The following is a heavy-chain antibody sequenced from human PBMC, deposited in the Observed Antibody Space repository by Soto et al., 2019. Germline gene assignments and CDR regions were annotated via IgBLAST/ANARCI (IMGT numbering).Heavy chain of an antibody. CDR3: ARESPYYYYYYMDV. J-gene: IGHJ6*03. CDR2: IKQDGSEK. Sequence: PGGSLRLSCAASGFTFSSYWMSWVRQAPGKGLEWVANIKQDGSEKYYVDSVKGRFTISRDNAKNSLYLQMNSLRAEDTAVYYCARESPYYYYYYMDVWGKGTKVTVSS. V-gene: IGHV3-7*01. CDR1: GFTFSSYW.